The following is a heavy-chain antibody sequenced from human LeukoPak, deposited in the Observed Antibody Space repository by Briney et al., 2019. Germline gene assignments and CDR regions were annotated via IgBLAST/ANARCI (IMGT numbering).Heavy chain of an antibody. D-gene: IGHD4-23*01. J-gene: IGHJ6*02. CDR3: AKAPTTVAISYYYGMDV. CDR1: GFTFSSYA. V-gene: IGHV3-23*01. CDR2: ISGSGGST. Sequence: GSLRLSCAASGFTFSSYAMSWVRQAPGKGLEWVSAISGSGGSTYYADSVKGRFTISRDNSKNTLYLQMNSLRAEDTAVYYCAKAPTTVAISYYYGMDVWGQGTTVTVSS.